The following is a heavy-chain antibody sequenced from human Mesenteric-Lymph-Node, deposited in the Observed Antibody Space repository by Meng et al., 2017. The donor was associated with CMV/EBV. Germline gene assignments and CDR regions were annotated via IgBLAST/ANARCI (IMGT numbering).Heavy chain of an antibody. Sequence: GGSLRLSCVASGFNFNDYIMNWVRQAPGKGLEWVASINSSNYRYHADSLKGRFTISRDNDKKLVFLQMNSLSAADTALYYCARARPLGEFFYWGQGTPVTVS. CDR2: INSSNYR. J-gene: IGHJ4*02. CDR1: GFNFNDYI. D-gene: IGHD3-3*01. CDR3: ARARPLGEFFY. V-gene: IGHV3-69-1*01.